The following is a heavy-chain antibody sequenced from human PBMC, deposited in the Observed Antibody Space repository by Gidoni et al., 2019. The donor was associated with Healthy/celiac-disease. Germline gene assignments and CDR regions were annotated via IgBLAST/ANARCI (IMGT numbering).Heavy chain of an antibody. J-gene: IGHJ4*02. D-gene: IGHD6-19*01. CDR1: GGTFSSYT. CDR2: IIPILGIA. CDR3: ARGGSSGWYPDY. V-gene: IGHV1-69*02. Sequence: QVQLVHSGAEVKKPGSSVQVSCKASGGTFSSYTISWVRQAPGQGLEWMGRIIPILGIANYAQKFQGRVTITADKSTSTAYMELSSLRSEDTAVYYCARGGSSGWYPDYWGQGTLVTVSS.